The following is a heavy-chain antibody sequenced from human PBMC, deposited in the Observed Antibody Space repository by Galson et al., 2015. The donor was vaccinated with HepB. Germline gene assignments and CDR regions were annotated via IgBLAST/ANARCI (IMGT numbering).Heavy chain of an antibody. CDR3: AIPPEEDGDYQSFGYGMDV. CDR1: GFTFSSYG. J-gene: IGHJ6*02. Sequence: SLRLSCAASGFTFSSYGMHWVRQAPGKGLEWVAFIRYDGSNKYYADSVKGRFTISRDKSKNTLYLQMNSLRAEDTAVYYCAIPPEEDGDYQSFGYGMDVWGQGTTVTVSS. V-gene: IGHV3-30*02. D-gene: IGHD4-17*01. CDR2: IRYDGSNK.